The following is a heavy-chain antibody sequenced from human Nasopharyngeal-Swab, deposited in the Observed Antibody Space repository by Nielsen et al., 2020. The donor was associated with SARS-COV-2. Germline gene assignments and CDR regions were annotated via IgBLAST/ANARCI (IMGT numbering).Heavy chain of an antibody. J-gene: IGHJ5*02. Sequence: WVRQAPGQGLEWMGGFDPEDGETIYAQKSQGRVTMTEDTSTDTAYMELSSLRSEDTAVYYCATASPHYDILTGYYHNWFDPWGQGTLVTVSS. CDR2: FDPEDGET. D-gene: IGHD3-9*01. CDR3: ATASPHYDILTGYYHNWFDP. V-gene: IGHV1-24*01.